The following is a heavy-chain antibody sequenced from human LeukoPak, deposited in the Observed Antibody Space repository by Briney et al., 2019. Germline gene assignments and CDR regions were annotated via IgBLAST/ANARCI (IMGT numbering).Heavy chain of an antibody. CDR1: GYTLTELS. CDR2: ISYDGSNK. CDR3: ARGSQYYGSGSYTFFDY. D-gene: IGHD3-10*01. Sequence: SCKVSGYTLTELSMHWVRQAPGKGLEWVAVISYDGSNKYYADSVKGRFTISRDNSKNTLYLQMNSLRAENTAVYYCARGSQYYGSGSYTFFDYWGQGTLVTVSS. V-gene: IGHV3-30*04. J-gene: IGHJ4*02.